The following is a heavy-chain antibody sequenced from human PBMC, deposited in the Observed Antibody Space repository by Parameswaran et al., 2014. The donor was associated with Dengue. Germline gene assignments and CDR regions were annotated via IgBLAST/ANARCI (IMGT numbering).Heavy chain of an antibody. Sequence: SWVRQAPGQGLEWMGWISAYNGNTNYAQKLQGRVTMTTDTSTSTAYMELRSLRSDDTAVYYCARRPPPSSPYWYGMDVWGQGTTVTVSS. D-gene: IGHD2-2*01. CDR3: ARRPPPSSPYWYGMDV. V-gene: IGHV1-18*01. J-gene: IGHJ6*02. CDR2: ISAYNGNT.